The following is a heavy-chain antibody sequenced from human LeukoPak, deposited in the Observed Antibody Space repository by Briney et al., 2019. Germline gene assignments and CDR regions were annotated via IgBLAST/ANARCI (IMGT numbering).Heavy chain of an antibody. D-gene: IGHD2-2*03. CDR1: GGSLIYYS. J-gene: IGHJ3*02. Sequence: SETLSLTCTVSGGSLIYYSWSWFRQPAGKGLDWIGRIYSSGTTNYNPSLKSRVIMSVETSKNQFSLRLNSVTAADTAVYYCARDLIGYCSTSSCFGAAFDIWGQGTMVTVS. CDR3: ARDLIGYCSTSSCFGAAFDI. V-gene: IGHV4-4*07. CDR2: IYSSGTT.